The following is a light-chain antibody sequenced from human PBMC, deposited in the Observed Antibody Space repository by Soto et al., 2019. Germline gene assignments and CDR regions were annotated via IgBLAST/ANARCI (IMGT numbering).Light chain of an antibody. V-gene: IGLV1-40*01. Sequence: QSVLTQPPSESGAPGQRVTISCTGSSSNIGAGSDVHWYQQLPGTVPKLLIFANINRPSGFPDRFSASKSGTSASLAITGLQADDEADYYCQSYDYSLSGYVFGTGTKLTVL. CDR2: ANI. CDR1: SSNIGAGSD. CDR3: QSYDYSLSGYV. J-gene: IGLJ1*01.